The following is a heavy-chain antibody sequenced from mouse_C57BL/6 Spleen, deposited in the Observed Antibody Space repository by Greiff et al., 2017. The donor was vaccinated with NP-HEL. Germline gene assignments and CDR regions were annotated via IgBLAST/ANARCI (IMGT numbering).Heavy chain of an antibody. CDR1: GFTFSSYA. J-gene: IGHJ2*01. CDR3: AREEDGLDY. V-gene: IGHV5-4*01. Sequence: EVMLVESGGGLVKPGGSLKLSCAASGFTFSSYAMSWVRQTPEKRLEWVATISDGGSYTYYPDNVKGRFTISRDNAKNNLYLQMSHLKSEDTAMYYCAREEDGLDYWGQGTTLTVSS. CDR2: ISDGGSYT. D-gene: IGHD1-1*01.